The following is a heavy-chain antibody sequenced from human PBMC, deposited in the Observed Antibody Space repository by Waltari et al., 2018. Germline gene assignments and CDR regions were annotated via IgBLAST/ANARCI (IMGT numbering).Heavy chain of an antibody. D-gene: IGHD3-16*02. CDR2: FDPEDGET. Sequence: QVQLVQSGAEVKKPGASVKVSCKVSGYTLPEFSMHGVRQAPGKGLEWMGGFDPEDGETIYAQKFQGRVTMTEDTSTDTAYMELSSLRSEDTAVYYCAHWGSYHTRGAFDIWGQGTMVTVSS. J-gene: IGHJ3*02. V-gene: IGHV1-24*01. CDR3: AHWGSYHTRGAFDI. CDR1: GYTLPEFS.